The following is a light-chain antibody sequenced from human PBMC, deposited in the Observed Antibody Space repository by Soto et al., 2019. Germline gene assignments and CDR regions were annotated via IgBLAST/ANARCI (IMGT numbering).Light chain of an antibody. CDR2: GNS. CDR1: SSNIGATYD. CDR3: HPYDSSRSAHYV. Sequence: QSVLTQPPSVSGAPGQRVTISCTGSSSNIGATYDVAWYQQLPGTAPKLLIYGNSNRPSGVPDRFSGSKSGTSASLAITGLQAHDEAHYSSHPYDSSRSAHYVFGTGTKLTLL. J-gene: IGLJ1*01. V-gene: IGLV1-40*01.